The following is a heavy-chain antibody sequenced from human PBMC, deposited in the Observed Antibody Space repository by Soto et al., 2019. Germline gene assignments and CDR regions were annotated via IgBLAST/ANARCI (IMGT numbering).Heavy chain of an antibody. V-gene: IGHV1-18*01. D-gene: IGHD1-7*01. Sequence: QVQLVQSGAEVKKPGASVKVSCKASGYTFSNDAITWVRQAPGQGLEWMGWVSAYNGNTNYAQKFKARVTMTTDTSTRTAYMELRSLRYDDTAVYFCARASRYYWNYMMYWGQGTVVTVSS. CDR3: ARASRYYWNYMMY. CDR1: GYTFSNDA. J-gene: IGHJ4*02. CDR2: VSAYNGNT.